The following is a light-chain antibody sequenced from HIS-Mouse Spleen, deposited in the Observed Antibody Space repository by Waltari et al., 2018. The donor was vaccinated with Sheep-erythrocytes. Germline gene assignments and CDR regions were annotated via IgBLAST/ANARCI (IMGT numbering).Light chain of an antibody. CDR1: ALPKKY. V-gene: IGLV3-10*01. CDR2: EDS. J-gene: IGLJ3*02. CDR3: YSTDSSGNHGV. Sequence: SYELTQPPSVSVSPGQTARITCSGDALPKKYAYGYQQKSGQAPVLVIYEDSKRPSWIRERISGASSGTMATLTNSGAQVEDDAYYYCYSTDSSGNHGVFGGGTKLTVL.